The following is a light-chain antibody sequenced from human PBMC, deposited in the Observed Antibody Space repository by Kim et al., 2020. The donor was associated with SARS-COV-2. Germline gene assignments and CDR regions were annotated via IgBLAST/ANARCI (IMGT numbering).Light chain of an antibody. CDR2: TAS. V-gene: IGKV1-39*01. Sequence: SASVGDRVIITCRASQTISTYLNWYQQKPGKAPNLLIYTASSLQSGVPSRFSGSGSVTDFTLTISSLQPEDFATYYCQQSYSTPFTFGQGTKLEI. CDR3: QQSYSTPFT. J-gene: IGKJ2*01. CDR1: QTISTY.